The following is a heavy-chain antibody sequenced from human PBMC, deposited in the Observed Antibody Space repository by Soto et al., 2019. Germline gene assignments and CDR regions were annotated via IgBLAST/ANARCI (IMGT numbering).Heavy chain of an antibody. CDR2: ISGSGGST. D-gene: IGHD2-21*01. J-gene: IGHJ6*02. V-gene: IGHV3-23*01. CDR1: GFTFSSYA. Sequence: GGSLRLSCAASGFTFSSYAMSWVRQAPGKGLEWVSAISGSGGSTYYADSVKGRFTISRDNSKNTLYLQMNSLRSEDTAVYYCARDRIRRLNNYYYYYGMDVWGQGTTVTVSS. CDR3: ARDRIRRLNNYYYYYGMDV.